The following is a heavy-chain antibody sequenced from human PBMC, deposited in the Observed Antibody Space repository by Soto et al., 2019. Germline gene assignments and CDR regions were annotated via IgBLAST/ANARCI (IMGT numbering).Heavy chain of an antibody. J-gene: IGHJ6*02. Sequence: QVQLVQSGAEVKKPGASVKVSCKASGYTFTSYYMNWVRQAPGQGLEWMGIINPSGGSTSYAQKLQGRVTMTRETSTSAVYMELSSLRSEDTAVYYCARELKNSDYYYYYGMDVWGQGTTVTVSS. CDR1: GYTFTSYY. V-gene: IGHV1-46*04. CDR2: INPSGGST. CDR3: ARELKNSDYYYYYGMDV.